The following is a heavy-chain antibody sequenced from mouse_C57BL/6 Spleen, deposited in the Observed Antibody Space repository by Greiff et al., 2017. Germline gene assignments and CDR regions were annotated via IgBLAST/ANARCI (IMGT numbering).Heavy chain of an antibody. D-gene: IGHD2-4*01. Sequence: VMLVESGPGLVQPSQSLSITCTVSGFSLTSYGVHWVRQSPGKGLEWLGVIWSGGSTDYNAAFISRLSISKDNSKSQVFFKMNSLQADDTAIYYCARGNDYDGAWFAYWGQGTLVTVSA. CDR1: GFSLTSYG. CDR2: IWSGGST. V-gene: IGHV2-2*01. J-gene: IGHJ3*01. CDR3: ARGNDYDGAWFAY.